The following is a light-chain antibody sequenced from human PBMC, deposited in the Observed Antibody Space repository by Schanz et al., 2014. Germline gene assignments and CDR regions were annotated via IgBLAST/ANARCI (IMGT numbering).Light chain of an antibody. V-gene: IGLV2-14*01. CDR3: CSYAGSYTLV. Sequence: QSALTQPASVSGSPGQSITISCTGTSSDVGGYNYVSWYQQHPGKAPKLMIYDVSNRPSGVSNRFSGSKSGNTASLTISGLQADNEAEYYCCSYAGSYTLVFGGGTKLTVL. CDR1: SSDVGGYNY. CDR2: DVS. J-gene: IGLJ2*01.